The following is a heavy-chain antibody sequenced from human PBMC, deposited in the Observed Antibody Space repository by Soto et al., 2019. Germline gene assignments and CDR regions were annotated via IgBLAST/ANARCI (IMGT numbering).Heavy chain of an antibody. CDR3: ARDTRARFYGWFDP. J-gene: IGHJ5*02. CDR2: ISSSSSTI. CDR1: GFTFSSYS. D-gene: IGHD3-16*01. Sequence: EVQLVESGGGLVQPGGSLRLSCAASGFTFSSYSMNWVRQAPGKGLEWVSYISSSSSTIYYADSVKGRFTISRDNAKNSRYLQMNSLRAEDTAVYYCARDTRARFYGWFDPWGQGTLVTVSS. V-gene: IGHV3-48*01.